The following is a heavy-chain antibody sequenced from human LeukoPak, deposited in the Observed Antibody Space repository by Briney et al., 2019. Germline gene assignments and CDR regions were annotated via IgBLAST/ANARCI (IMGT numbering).Heavy chain of an antibody. D-gene: IGHD3-22*01. V-gene: IGHV1-24*01. CDR3: ATGGLTYYYDSSGYYPLQY. CDR1: GYTLTELS. CDR2: FDPEDGET. J-gene: IGHJ4*02. Sequence: ASVKVSCKVSGYTLTELSMHWVRQAPGKGLEWMGGFDPEDGETIYAQKFQGRVTMTEDTSTDTAYMEPSSLRSEDTAVYYCATGGLTYYYDSSGYYPLQYWGQGTLVTVSS.